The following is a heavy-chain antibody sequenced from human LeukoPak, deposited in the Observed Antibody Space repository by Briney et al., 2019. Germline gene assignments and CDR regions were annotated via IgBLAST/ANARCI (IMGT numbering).Heavy chain of an antibody. CDR3: APLRYGLIDY. CDR2: ISGSGGST. CDR1: GFTFSSFA. V-gene: IGHV3-23*01. Sequence: GGSLRLSCVASGFTFSSFAMNWVRQAPGKGLEWVSAISGSGGSTYYADSVKGRFTISRDNSKNTLYLQMNSLRAEDTAVYYCAPLRYGLIDYWGQGTLVTVSS. D-gene: IGHD5-18*01. J-gene: IGHJ4*02.